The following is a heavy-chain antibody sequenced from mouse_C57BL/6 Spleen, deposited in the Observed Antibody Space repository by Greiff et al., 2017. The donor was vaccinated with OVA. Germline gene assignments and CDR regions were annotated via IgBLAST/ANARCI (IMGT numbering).Heavy chain of an antibody. Sequence: EVKLQESGAELVRPGASVKLSCTASGFNIKDDYMHWVKQRPEQGLEWIGWIDPENGDTEYASKFQGKATITADTSSNTAYLQLSSLTSEDTAVYYCTTYDYDYPWFAYWGQGTLVTVSA. CDR2: IDPENGDT. CDR3: TTYDYDYPWFAY. D-gene: IGHD2-4*01. J-gene: IGHJ3*01. CDR1: GFNIKDDY. V-gene: IGHV14-4*01.